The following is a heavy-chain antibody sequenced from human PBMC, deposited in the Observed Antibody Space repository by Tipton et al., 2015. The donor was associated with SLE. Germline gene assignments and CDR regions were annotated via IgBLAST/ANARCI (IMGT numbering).Heavy chain of an antibody. Sequence: SLTCTVSGGSISNHHWSWIRQSAGNRLEWIGRLYTSGSTNYNPSLKSRVTISMDTSNNQFSLKLTSVSAADTAVYYCATGTLVGSWYYSMDVWGKGTTVTVSS. CDR1: GGSISNHH. V-gene: IGHV4-4*07. D-gene: IGHD2-2*03. CDR3: ATGTLVGSWYYSMDV. J-gene: IGHJ6*03. CDR2: LYTSGST.